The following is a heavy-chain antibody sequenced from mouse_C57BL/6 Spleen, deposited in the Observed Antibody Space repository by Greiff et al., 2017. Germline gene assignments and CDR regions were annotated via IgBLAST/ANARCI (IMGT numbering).Heavy chain of an antibody. Sequence: VKLMESGAELARPGASVKLSCKASGYTFTSYGISWVKQRTGQGLEWIGEIYPRSGNTYYNEKFKGKATLTADKSSSTAYMELRSLTSEDSAVYFCAREGDDGYYWGQGTTLTVSS. D-gene: IGHD2-3*01. CDR2: IYPRSGNT. V-gene: IGHV1-81*01. CDR3: AREGDDGYY. J-gene: IGHJ2*01. CDR1: GYTFTSYG.